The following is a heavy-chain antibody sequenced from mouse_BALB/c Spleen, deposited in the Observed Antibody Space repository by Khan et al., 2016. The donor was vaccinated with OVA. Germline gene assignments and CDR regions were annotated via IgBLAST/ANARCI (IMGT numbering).Heavy chain of an antibody. D-gene: IGHD1-1*01. CDR1: GYSFTGYF. J-gene: IGHJ2*01. Sequence: VRLQQSGPELVKPAASVKISCKASGYSFTGYFMNWVMQSHGKSLEWIGRINPHIGETFYNQKFKGKATLTVDESSSTAHMELRSLASEDSAVYYCARIYGSDFDYWGQGTTLTVSS. CDR2: INPHIGET. V-gene: IGHV1-20*02. CDR3: ARIYGSDFDY.